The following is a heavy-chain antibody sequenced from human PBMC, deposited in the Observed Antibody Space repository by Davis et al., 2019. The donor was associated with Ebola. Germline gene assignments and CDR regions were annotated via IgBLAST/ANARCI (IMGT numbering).Heavy chain of an antibody. D-gene: IGHD2-15*01. V-gene: IGHV4-61*05. CDR3: ARRVVAALPGAFDI. Sequence: MPSETLSLTCTVSGGSISSSSYYWSWIRQPPGKGLEWIGYIYYSGSTNYNPSLKSRVTISVDTSKNQFSLKLSSVTAADTAVYYCARRVVAALPGAFDIWGQGTMVTVSS. CDR1: GGSISSSSYY. CDR2: IYYSGST. J-gene: IGHJ3*02.